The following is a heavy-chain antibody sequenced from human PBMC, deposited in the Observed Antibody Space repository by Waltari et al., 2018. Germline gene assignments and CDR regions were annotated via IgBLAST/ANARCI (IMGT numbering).Heavy chain of an antibody. V-gene: IGHV3-53*01. Sequence: EVQLVESGGGLIQPGGSLRLSCATSGFTVSSNYMSWVRQAPGKGLEWVSIIYTGGSTYSPDAVKGRFTISRDNSKNTLYLQMNSLRAEDTAVYYCAGSSGYYYEEDFFDYWGQGTLVTVSS. CDR1: GFTVSSNY. J-gene: IGHJ4*02. D-gene: IGHD3-22*01. CDR2: IYTGGST. CDR3: AGSSGYYYEEDFFDY.